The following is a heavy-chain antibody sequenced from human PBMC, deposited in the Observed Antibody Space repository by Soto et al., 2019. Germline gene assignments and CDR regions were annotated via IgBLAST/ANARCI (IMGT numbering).Heavy chain of an antibody. CDR3: ARDTRAAAGTGYFQH. D-gene: IGHD6-13*01. Sequence: QVQLVESGGGVVQPGRSLRLSCAASGFTFSSYAMHWVRQAPGKGLEWVAVISYDGSNKYYADSVKGRFTISRDNSKNTRYLQMNSLRAEDTAVYYCARDTRAAAGTGYFQHWGQGTLVTVSS. CDR2: ISYDGSNK. CDR1: GFTFSSYA. V-gene: IGHV3-30-3*01. J-gene: IGHJ1*01.